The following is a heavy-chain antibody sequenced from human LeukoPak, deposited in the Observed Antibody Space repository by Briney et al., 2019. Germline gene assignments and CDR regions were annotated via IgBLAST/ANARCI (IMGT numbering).Heavy chain of an antibody. D-gene: IGHD2-15*01. J-gene: IGHJ4*02. CDR2: INPNSGGT. CDR1: GYTFTGYY. V-gene: IGHV1-2*04. CDR3: ARSYCSGGSCYEY. Sequence: GASVTVSCKASGYTFTGYYMHWVRQAPGQGLEWMGWINPNSGGTNYAQKFQGWVTMTRDTSISTAYMELSRLRSDDTAVYYCARSYCSGGSCYEYWGQGTLVTVSS.